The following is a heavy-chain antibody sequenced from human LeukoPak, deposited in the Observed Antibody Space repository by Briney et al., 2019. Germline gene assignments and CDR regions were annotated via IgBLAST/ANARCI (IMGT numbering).Heavy chain of an antibody. CDR2: LSKSGNT. CDR3: ARARYVNSIYAFDI. V-gene: IGHV4-59*01. CDR1: GGSISSYY. J-gene: IGHJ3*02. Sequence: PSETLSLTCTVSGGSISSYYWSWIRLPPGKGLEWIGYLSKSGNTNYSPSLKSRVTIFGDTSKNQFFLELSSVTAADTAVYYCARARYVNSIYAFDIWGQGTLVTVSS. D-gene: IGHD3-9*01.